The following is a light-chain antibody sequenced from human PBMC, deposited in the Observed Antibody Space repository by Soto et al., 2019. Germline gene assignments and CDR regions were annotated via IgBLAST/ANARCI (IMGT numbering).Light chain of an antibody. V-gene: IGKV1-33*01. J-gene: IGKJ2*01. CDR2: DAS. CDR1: QDISNY. CDR3: QQYDNLPYT. Sequence: DIQMTKSPSSLSASVGDRVTITCQASQDISNYLNWYQQKPGKAPKLLIYDASNLETGVPSRFSGSESGTDFTFTISSLQPEDIATYYCQQYDNLPYTFGQGTKLEIK.